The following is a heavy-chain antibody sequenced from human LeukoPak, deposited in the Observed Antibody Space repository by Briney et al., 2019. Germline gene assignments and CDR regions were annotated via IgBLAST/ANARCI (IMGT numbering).Heavy chain of an antibody. CDR2: IRYDGSNK. D-gene: IGHD2-2*03. V-gene: IGHV3-30*02. J-gene: IGHJ4*02. CDR1: GFTVSSYG. Sequence: GGSLRLSCAASGFTVSSYGIHWVRQAPGKGLEWVAFIRYDGSNKYYADSVKGRFTISRDNSKNTLYLQMNSLRAEDTAVYYCATGYCSSTNCRIDYWGQGTLVSVSS. CDR3: ATGYCSSTNCRIDY.